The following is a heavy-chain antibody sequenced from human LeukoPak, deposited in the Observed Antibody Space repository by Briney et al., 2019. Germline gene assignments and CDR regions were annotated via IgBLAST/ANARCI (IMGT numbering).Heavy chain of an antibody. J-gene: IGHJ4*02. CDR1: GFTFSSYA. CDR2: ISSNGGST. V-gene: IGHV3-64*01. D-gene: IGHD6-19*01. CDR3: AREGSYSSGPYYFDY. Sequence: GGSLRLSCAASGFTFSSYAMHWVRQAPGKGLEYVSAISSNGGSTYYANSVKGRFTISRDNSKNTLYLQMNSLRAEDTAVYYCAREGSYSSGPYYFDYWGQGTLVTVSS.